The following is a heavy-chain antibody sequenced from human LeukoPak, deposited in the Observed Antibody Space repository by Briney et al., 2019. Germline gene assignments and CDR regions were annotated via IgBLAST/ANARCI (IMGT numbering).Heavy chain of an antibody. CDR3: ARLARRRYYYGSGSREPMDV. CDR2: INHSGST. D-gene: IGHD3-10*01. Sequence: PSETLSLTCAVYGGSFSGYYWSWIRQPPGKGLEWIGEINHSGSTNYNPSLKSRVTISVDTSKNQFSLKLSSVTAADTAVYYCARLARRRYYYGSGSREPMDVWGKGTTVTISS. CDR1: GGSFSGYY. V-gene: IGHV4-34*01. J-gene: IGHJ6*03.